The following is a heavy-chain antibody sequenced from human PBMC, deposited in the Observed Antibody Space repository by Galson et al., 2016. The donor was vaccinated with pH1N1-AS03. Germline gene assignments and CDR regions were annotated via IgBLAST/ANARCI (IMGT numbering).Heavy chain of an antibody. CDR1: GFTFSSYG. V-gene: IGHV3-33*01. Sequence: SLRLSCAVSGFTFSSYGMHWVRQAPGKGLEWVAVIYYDGNNKYYADSVKGRFTISRDNSKNTLYLQMNSLRAEDTAVYYCARDRVGATLLDYWGQGTLVTVS. CDR2: IYYDGNNK. CDR3: ARDRVGATLLDY. D-gene: IGHD1-26*01. J-gene: IGHJ4*02.